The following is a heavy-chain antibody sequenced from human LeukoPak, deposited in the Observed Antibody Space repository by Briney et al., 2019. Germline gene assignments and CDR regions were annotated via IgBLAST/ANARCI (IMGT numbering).Heavy chain of an antibody. CDR3: AKRGPEGAVVD. J-gene: IGHJ4*02. CDR2: ITGDGGTT. D-gene: IGHD6-19*01. Sequence: TGGSLRLSCAASGFTFSRYAMSWVRQAPGKGLEWVSTITGDGGTTYYADSVKGRFTISRDNSKNTLYLQMNSLRAEDTALYYCAKRGPEGAVVDWGQGTLVTVAP. V-gene: IGHV3-23*01. CDR1: GFTFSRYA.